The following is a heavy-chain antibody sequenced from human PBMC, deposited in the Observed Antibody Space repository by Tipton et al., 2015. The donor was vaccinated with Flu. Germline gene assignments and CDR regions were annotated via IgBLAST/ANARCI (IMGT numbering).Heavy chain of an antibody. V-gene: IGHV3-30-3*01. CDR1: GFTFSSYA. CDR3: ARAWTTYDYLDY. D-gene: IGHD1-14*01. Sequence: QVQLVQSGGGVVQPGRSLRLSCAASGFTFSSYAMHWVRQAPGKGLEWVAVTSYDGSNKYYADSVKGRFTISRDNSKNTLYLQMNSLRPEDTAVYYCARAWTTYDYLDYWGQGTLVTVSS. CDR2: TSYDGSNK. J-gene: IGHJ4*02.